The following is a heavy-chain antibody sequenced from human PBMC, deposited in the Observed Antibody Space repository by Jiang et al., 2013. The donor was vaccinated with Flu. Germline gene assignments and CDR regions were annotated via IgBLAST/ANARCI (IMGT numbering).Heavy chain of an antibody. V-gene: IGHV1-3*04. J-gene: IGHJ4*02. Sequence: SGAEVKEPGASVKLSCKASGYTFTTYSVHWVRQAPGQRLDWMGWINTGNGDTKYSQKFQGRVAITRDTSASAVYLELSSLTTEDTAVYYCAKDLSRRRGGDWGQGTLVT. CDR3: AKDLSRRRGGD. D-gene: IGHD3-10*01. CDR2: INTGNGDT. CDR1: GYTFTTYS.